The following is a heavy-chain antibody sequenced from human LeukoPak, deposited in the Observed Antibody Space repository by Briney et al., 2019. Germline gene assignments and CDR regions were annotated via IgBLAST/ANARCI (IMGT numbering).Heavy chain of an antibody. CDR1: GFTFSNAW. V-gene: IGHV3-15*01. CDR2: IKSKTDGGTT. J-gene: IGHJ4*02. D-gene: IGHD3-22*01. Sequence: GGSLRLSCAASGFTFSNAWMSWVRQAPGKGLEWVGRIKSKTDGGTTDYAAPVKGRFTISRDDSKNTLYLQMNSLKTEDTAVYYCTTDPLLLRSQTGGYWGQGTLVTVSS. CDR3: TTDPLLLRSQTGGY.